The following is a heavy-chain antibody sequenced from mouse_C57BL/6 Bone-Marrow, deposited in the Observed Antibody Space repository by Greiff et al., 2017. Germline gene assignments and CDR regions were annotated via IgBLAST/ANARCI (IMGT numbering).Heavy chain of an antibody. Sequence: VQLQQPGAELVRPGTSVKLSCKASGYTFTSYWMHWVKQRPGQGLEWIGVIDPSDSYTNYNQKFKVKATLTVDTSSSTAFMQLSSLTSEDSAVYYCARRDSFYCFAYWGQGTLVTVSA. D-gene: IGHD2-12*01. V-gene: IGHV1-59*01. CDR1: GYTFTSYW. CDR2: IDPSDSYT. CDR3: ARRDSFYCFAY. J-gene: IGHJ3*01.